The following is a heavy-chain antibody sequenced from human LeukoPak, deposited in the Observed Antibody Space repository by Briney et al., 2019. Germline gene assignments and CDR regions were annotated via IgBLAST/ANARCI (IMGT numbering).Heavy chain of an antibody. J-gene: IGHJ3*02. CDR2: ISYIGST. CDR1: DDSFSSHY. Sequence: SETLSLTCAVSDDSFSSHYWTWIRQPPGKGVERSGYISYIGSTNYNPSLKSRVTISIDTSKNQFSLKLTSVTAADTAVYYCARDLVTVTKGFDIWGQGTMVSVSS. V-gene: IGHV4-59*11. CDR3: ARDLVTVTKGFDI. D-gene: IGHD4-17*01.